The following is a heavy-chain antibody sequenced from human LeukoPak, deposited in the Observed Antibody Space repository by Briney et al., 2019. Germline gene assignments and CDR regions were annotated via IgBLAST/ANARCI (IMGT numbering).Heavy chain of an antibody. D-gene: IGHD1-26*01. V-gene: IGHV3-21*01. CDR3: ARGGSYLGAYFDY. Sequence: GGSLRLSCAASGFTFSSYSMNWVRQAPGKGLEWVSSISSSSLYIYYADSVKGRFTISRDNAKNSLFLQMNSLRAEDTAVYYCARGGSYLGAYFDYWGQGTLVTVSS. CDR2: ISSSSLYI. CDR1: GFTFSSYS. J-gene: IGHJ4*02.